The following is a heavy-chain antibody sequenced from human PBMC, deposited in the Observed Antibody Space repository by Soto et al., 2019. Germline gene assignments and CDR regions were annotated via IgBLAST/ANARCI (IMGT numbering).Heavy chain of an antibody. CDR1: GFTFSSYA. CDR2: ISGSGGST. V-gene: IGHV3-23*01. D-gene: IGHD6-13*01. J-gene: IGHJ6*03. Sequence: GGSLRLSCAASGFTFSSYAMSWVRQAPGKGLEWVSAISGSGGSTYYADSVKGRFTISRDNSKNTLYLQMNSLRAEDTAVYYCAKDWIAAAGTLFFYYYYMDVWGKGTTVTVSS. CDR3: AKDWIAAAGTLFFYYYYMDV.